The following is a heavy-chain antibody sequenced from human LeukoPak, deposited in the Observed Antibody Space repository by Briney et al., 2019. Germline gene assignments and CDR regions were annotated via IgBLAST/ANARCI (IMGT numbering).Heavy chain of an antibody. J-gene: IGHJ4*02. CDR3: AKGRGGSRWYSLDY. CDR2: ITWNSVTI. V-gene: IGHV3-9*01. CDR1: GFTFDGYA. D-gene: IGHD6-13*01. Sequence: GRSLRLSCAASGFTFDGYAIHWVRQAPGKGLEWVSGITWNSVTIAYGDSVKGRFTISRDNAKNSLYLQMNSLRAEDTALYYCAKGRGGSRWYSLDYWGQGTLVTVSS.